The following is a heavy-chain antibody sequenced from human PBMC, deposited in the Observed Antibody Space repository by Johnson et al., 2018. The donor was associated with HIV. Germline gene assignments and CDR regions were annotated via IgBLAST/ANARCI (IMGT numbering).Heavy chain of an antibody. J-gene: IGHJ3*02. CDR3: AKTITMIGRFDAFDI. CDR1: GLSFSNFG. Sequence: QVQLVESGGGVVQPGKSLTLSCVGSGLSFSNFGIHWVRQAPGKGPEWVAVISYDGSNKYYADSVKGRFTISRDNSKNTLYLQMNSLRAEDTAVYYCAKTITMIGRFDAFDIWGQGTMVTVSS. D-gene: IGHD3-22*01. CDR2: ISYDGSNK. V-gene: IGHV3-30*18.